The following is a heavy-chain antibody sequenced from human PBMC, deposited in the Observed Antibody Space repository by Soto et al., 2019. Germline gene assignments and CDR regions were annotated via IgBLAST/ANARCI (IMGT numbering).Heavy chain of an antibody. CDR2: IKQDGSEK. J-gene: IGHJ4*02. Sequence: PGGSLRLSCAASGFTFSSYWMSWVRQAPGKGLEWVANIKQDGSEKYYVDSVKGRFTISRDNAKNSLYLQMNSLRAEDTAVYYCARDSRGLRFLEWLEYYFDYWGQGTLVTVSS. CDR1: GFTFSSYW. CDR3: ARDSRGLRFLEWLEYYFDY. D-gene: IGHD3-3*01. V-gene: IGHV3-7*01.